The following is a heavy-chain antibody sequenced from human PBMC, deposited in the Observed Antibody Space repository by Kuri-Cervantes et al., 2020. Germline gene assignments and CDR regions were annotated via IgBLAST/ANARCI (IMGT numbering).Heavy chain of an antibody. D-gene: IGHD3-9*01. CDR3: ARDRRLVTPIDAFDI. V-gene: IGHV4-30-2*01. Sequence: SETLSLTCAVSGGSISSGGYSWSWIRQPPGKGLEWIGYIYHSGSTYYNPSLKSRVTISVGTSKNQFSLKLSSVTAADTAVYYCARDRRLVTPIDAFDIWGQGTMVTDS. J-gene: IGHJ3*02. CDR2: IYHSGST. CDR1: GGSISSGGYS.